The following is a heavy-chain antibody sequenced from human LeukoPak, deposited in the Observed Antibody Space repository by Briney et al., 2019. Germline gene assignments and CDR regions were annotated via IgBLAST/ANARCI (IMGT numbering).Heavy chain of an antibody. CDR1: GFTFSSYA. D-gene: IGHD3-22*01. J-gene: IGHJ4*02. V-gene: IGHV3-48*03. CDR2: ISNGDDSI. Sequence: PARSLRLSCAASGFTFSSYAMNWVRQAPGKGLEWVSHISNGDDSIYYADSVKGRFTISRDNARNSLYLQMNSLRAEDTAVYYCARHYYDSSGYYKGDYWGQGTLVTVSS. CDR3: ARHYYDSSGYYKGDY.